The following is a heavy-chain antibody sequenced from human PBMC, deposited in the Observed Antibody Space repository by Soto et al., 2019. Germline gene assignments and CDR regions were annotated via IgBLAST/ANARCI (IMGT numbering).Heavy chain of an antibody. CDR2: IKQDGSEK. CDR1: GFTFSSYW. V-gene: IGHV3-7*01. D-gene: IGHD6-19*01. Sequence: EVQLVESGGGLVQPGGSLRLSCAASGFTFSSYWMSWVRQAPGKGLEWVANIKQDGSEKYYVDSVKGRFTISRDNAKHSLYLQMNSLRAEDTAVYYCARGHRGIAVADFFWYFDLWGRGTLVTVSS. J-gene: IGHJ2*01. CDR3: ARGHRGIAVADFFWYFDL.